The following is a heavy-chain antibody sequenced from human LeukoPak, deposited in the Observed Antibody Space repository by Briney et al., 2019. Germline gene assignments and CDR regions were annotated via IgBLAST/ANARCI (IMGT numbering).Heavy chain of an antibody. CDR3: AWGGGLDV. D-gene: IGHD3-16*01. Sequence: GGSLRLSCAASGFTFSSYAMHWVRQAPGKGLEWVAVISYDGSNKYYADSVKGRFTISRDNAKNSLYLQMSNLRAEDTAVYFCAWGGGLDVWGQGATVTVSS. V-gene: IGHV3-30-3*01. J-gene: IGHJ6*02. CDR1: GFTFSSYA. CDR2: ISYDGSNK.